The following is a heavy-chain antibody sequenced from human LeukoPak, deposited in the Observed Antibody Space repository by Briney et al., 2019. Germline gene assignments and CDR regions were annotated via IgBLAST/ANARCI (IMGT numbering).Heavy chain of an antibody. CDR2: IYPDDSDT. CDR3: AREAGISVAGTPWFDP. J-gene: IGHJ5*02. CDR1: GYSFTNYW. Sequence: GESLKISCKGSGYSFTNYWIGWVRQMPGKDLEWMGIIYPDDSDTRYSPSFQGQVTISADKSISTAYLQWSSLKSSDTAMYYCAREAGISVAGTPWFDPWGQGTLVTVSS. D-gene: IGHD6-19*01. V-gene: IGHV5-51*01.